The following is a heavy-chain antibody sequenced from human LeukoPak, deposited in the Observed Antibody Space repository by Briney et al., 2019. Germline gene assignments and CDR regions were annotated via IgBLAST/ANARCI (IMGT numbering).Heavy chain of an antibody. CDR3: AKASEYYGSGSYPIGGFY. J-gene: IGHJ4*02. D-gene: IGHD3-10*01. Sequence: PGGSLRLSCAASGSTFSSYAMSWVRQAPGKGLEWVSAISGSGGSTYYADSVKGRFTISRDNSKNTLYLQMNSLRAEDTAVYYCAKASEYYGSGSYPIGGFYWGQGTLVTVSS. V-gene: IGHV3-23*01. CDR1: GSTFSSYA. CDR2: ISGSGGST.